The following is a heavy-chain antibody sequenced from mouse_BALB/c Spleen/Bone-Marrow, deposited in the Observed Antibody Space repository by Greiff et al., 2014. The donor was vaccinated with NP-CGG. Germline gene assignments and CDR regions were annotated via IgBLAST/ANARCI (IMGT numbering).Heavy chain of an antibody. CDR2: INPSTGYT. CDR1: CYTFSSYW. Sequence: QVQLPQSGAELAKPWASGKMSFQAFCYTFSSYWVHWGKKRPGQGLEWIGYINPSTGYTEYNQKFKDKATLTADKSSSTAYMQLSSLTSEDSAVYFCARGRFAYWGQGTLVTVSA. J-gene: IGHJ3*01. CDR3: ARGRFAY. V-gene: IGHV1-7*01.